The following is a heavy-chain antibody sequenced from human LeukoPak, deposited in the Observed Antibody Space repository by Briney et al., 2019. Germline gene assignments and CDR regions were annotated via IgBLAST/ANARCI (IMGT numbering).Heavy chain of an antibody. V-gene: IGHV4-39*01. D-gene: IGHD5-18*01. J-gene: IGHJ4*02. CDR3: AAEYVDTAMVTDY. CDR2: IYYSGST. Sequence: PSETLSLTCTVSGGSISSSSYYWGWIRQPPGKGLEWIGSIYYSGSTYYNPSLKSRVPISVDTSKNQFSLKLSSVTAADTAVYYCAAEYVDTAMVTDYWGQGTLVTVSS. CDR1: GGSISSSSYY.